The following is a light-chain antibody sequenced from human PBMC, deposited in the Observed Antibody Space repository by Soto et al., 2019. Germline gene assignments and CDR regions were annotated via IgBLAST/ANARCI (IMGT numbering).Light chain of an antibody. Sequence: EIVLTQSPATLSLSPGERATLSCRASQGVSTYLAWYQQKPGQAPRLLIYDASNRATGIPARFSGSGPGTDFTLTISSLEPEDFAVYYCQQYNDWPFTFGPGTKVDIK. CDR2: DAS. V-gene: IGKV3D-11*01. CDR3: QQYNDWPFT. CDR1: QGVSTY. J-gene: IGKJ3*01.